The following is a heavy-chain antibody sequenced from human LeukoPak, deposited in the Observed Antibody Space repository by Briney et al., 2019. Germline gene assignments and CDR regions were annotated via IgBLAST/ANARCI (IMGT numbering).Heavy chain of an antibody. V-gene: IGHV4-4*07. CDR3: ARDSITMVRGPNWFDP. CDR2: IYTSGST. D-gene: IGHD3-10*01. J-gene: IGHJ5*02. Sequence: PSETLSLTCTVAAGSISSYYWSWIRQPAGKGLEWIGRIYTSGSTNYNPSLKSRVTMSVDTSKNQFSLKLSSVTPADTAVYYCARDSITMVRGPNWFDPWGQGTLVTVSS. CDR1: AGSISSYY.